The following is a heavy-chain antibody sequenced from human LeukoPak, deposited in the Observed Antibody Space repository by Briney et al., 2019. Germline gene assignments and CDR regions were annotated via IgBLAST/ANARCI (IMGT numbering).Heavy chain of an antibody. V-gene: IGHV3-23*01. D-gene: IGHD6-19*01. CDR2: ISGSGGST. CDR1: GFTFSSYA. J-gene: IGHJ6*03. CDR3: AKQAGTTSYYYYYMDV. Sequence: GGSLRLSCAASGFTFSSYAMSWVRQAPGKGLEWVSDISGSGGSTYYADSVKGRFTISRDNPKNTLYLQMNSLRAEDTAVYYCAKQAGTTSYYYYYMDVWGKGTTVTVSS.